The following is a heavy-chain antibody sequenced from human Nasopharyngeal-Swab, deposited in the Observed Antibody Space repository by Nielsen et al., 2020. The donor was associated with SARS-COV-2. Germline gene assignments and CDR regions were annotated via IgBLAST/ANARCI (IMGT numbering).Heavy chain of an antibody. CDR3: ARVGLRFLEWLYNYYFDY. CDR2: ISYDGSNK. D-gene: IGHD3-3*01. Sequence: GGSLRLSCAASGFTFSSYAMHWVRQAPGKGLEWVAVISYDGSNKYYADSVKGRFTISRDNSKNTLYLQMNSLRAEDTAVYYCARVGLRFLEWLYNYYFDYWGQGTLATVSS. J-gene: IGHJ4*02. V-gene: IGHV3-30-3*01. CDR1: GFTFSSYA.